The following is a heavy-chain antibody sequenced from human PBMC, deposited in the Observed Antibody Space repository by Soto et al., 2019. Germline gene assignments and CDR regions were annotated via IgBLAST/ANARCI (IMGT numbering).Heavy chain of an antibody. Sequence: QVQLVESGGGVVQPGRSLRLSCAASGFTFSSYGMHWVRQAPGKGLEWVAVIWYDGSNKYYADSVKGRFTISRDNSKNTRSLQINSLRAEDTAVYYWASNTAYDYYGMDVWGHGAKVTVS. D-gene: IGHD2-2*02. CDR1: GFTFSSYG. CDR2: IWYDGSNK. J-gene: IGHJ6*02. CDR3: ASNTAYDYYGMDV. V-gene: IGHV3-33*01.